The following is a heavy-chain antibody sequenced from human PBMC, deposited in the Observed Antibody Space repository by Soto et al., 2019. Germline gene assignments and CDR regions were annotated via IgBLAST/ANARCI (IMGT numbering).Heavy chain of an antibody. D-gene: IGHD6-13*01. V-gene: IGHV4-34*01. CDR3: ARDKGSSWYSNYYYGMDV. CDR2: INHSGRV. Sequence: SETLSLTCAVYGGSFSGHSWTWIRQSPGKGLEWIGDINHSGRVNYSPSLKSRVTISLDTSKNQFSLTLSAVTAADTAMYYCARDKGSSWYSNYYYGMDVWGQGTTVTVSS. CDR1: GGSFSGHS. J-gene: IGHJ6*02.